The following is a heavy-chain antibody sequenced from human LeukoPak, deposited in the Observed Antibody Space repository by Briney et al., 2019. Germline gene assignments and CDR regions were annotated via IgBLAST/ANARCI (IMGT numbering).Heavy chain of an antibody. Sequence: SVKVSCKASGFTFTSSAVQWVRPARGQRLEWIGWIVVGSGNTNYAQKFQERVTITRDMSTSTAYMELSSLRSEDTAVYYCAAVPTMVRGVIGGARWGQGTLVTVSS. V-gene: IGHV1-58*01. D-gene: IGHD3-10*01. J-gene: IGHJ4*02. CDR1: GFTFTSSA. CDR3: AAVPTMVRGVIGGAR. CDR2: IVVGSGNT.